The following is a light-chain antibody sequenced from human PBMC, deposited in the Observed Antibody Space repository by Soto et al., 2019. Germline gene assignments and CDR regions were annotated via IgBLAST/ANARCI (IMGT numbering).Light chain of an antibody. J-gene: IGLJ2*01. CDR2: EGS. CDR1: SSDVGRYNL. V-gene: IGLV2-23*01. CDR3: CSYAGSSTWV. Sequence: QSVLTQPASVSGSPGQSITISGTGTSSDVGRYNLVAWYQHHPGKAPKLMIHEGSKRPAGVSNRFSGSKSGNAASLTISGLQAEDEADYYCCSYAGSSTWVFGGGTQLTVL.